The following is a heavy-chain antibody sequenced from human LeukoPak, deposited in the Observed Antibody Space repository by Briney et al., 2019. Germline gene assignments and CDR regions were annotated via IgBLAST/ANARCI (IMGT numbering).Heavy chain of an antibody. CDR3: AREVPGGSGSFHLDY. V-gene: IGHV4-30-2*01. CDR2: IYHSGST. J-gene: IGHJ4*02. Sequence: SQTLSLTCTVSGGSISSGAYYWSWIRQPPGKGLEWIGYIYHSGSTYSNPSLKSRVTISVDRSKNQFSLKLSSVTAADTAVYYCAREVPGGSGSFHLDYWGQGTLVTVSS. D-gene: IGHD3-10*01. CDR1: GGSISSGAYY.